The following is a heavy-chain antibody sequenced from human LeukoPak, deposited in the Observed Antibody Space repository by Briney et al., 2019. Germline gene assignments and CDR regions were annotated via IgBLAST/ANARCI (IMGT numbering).Heavy chain of an antibody. D-gene: IGHD2-2*01. CDR2: IYYSGST. CDR3: AAQRISYYCSSTSCPLGDY. Sequence: SETLSLTCTVSGGSISSYYWSWIRQPPGKGLEWIGYIYYSGSTNYNPSLKSRVTISVDTSKNQFSLKLSSVTAADTAVYYCAAQRISYYCSSTSCPLGDYWGQGTLVTVSS. J-gene: IGHJ4*02. V-gene: IGHV4-59*01. CDR1: GGSISSYY.